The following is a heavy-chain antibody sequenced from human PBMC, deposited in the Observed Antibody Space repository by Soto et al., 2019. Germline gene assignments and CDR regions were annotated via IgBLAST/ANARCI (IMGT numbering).Heavy chain of an antibody. CDR2: ISAYNGNT. J-gene: IGHJ6*03. Sequence: GASVKVSCKASGYTFTSYGISWVRQAPGQGLEWMGWISAYNGNTNYAQKLQGRVTMTTDTSTSTAYMELRSLRSDDTAVYYCAREKPMVRGVITLSYYYYYMDVWGKGTTVTVSS. CDR3: AREKPMVRGVITLSYYYYYMDV. V-gene: IGHV1-18*01. CDR1: GYTFTSYG. D-gene: IGHD3-10*01.